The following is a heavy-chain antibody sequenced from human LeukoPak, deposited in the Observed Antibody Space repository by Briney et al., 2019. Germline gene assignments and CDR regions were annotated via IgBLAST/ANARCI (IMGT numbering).Heavy chain of an antibody. J-gene: IGHJ4*02. D-gene: IGHD6-19*01. V-gene: IGHV3-23*01. Sequence: GGSLRLSCAAYAFTFSSYAMSWVRQAPGNGLEWVSAISGSGGSTYYADSVKGRFTISRDNSKNTLYLQMNSLRAEDTAVYYCAAPGYSSGWSPDDWGQGTLVTVSS. CDR1: AFTFSSYA. CDR3: AAPGYSSGWSPDD. CDR2: ISGSGGST.